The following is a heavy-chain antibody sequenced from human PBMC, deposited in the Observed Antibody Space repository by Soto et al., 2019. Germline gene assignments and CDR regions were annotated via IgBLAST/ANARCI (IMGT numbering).Heavy chain of an antibody. CDR3: ARAMDSSSSYPPPPIFDY. D-gene: IGHD6-6*01. Sequence: GGSLRLSCAASGFTFSSYSMNWVRQAPGKGLEWVSSISSSSSYIYYADSVKGRFTISRDNAKNSLYLQMNSLRAEDTAVYYCARAMDSSSSYPPPPIFDYWGQGTLVTVSP. CDR2: ISSSSSYI. CDR1: GFTFSSYS. V-gene: IGHV3-21*01. J-gene: IGHJ4*02.